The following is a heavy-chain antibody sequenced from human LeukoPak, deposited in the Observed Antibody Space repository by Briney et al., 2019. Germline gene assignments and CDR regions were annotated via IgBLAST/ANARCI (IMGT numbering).Heavy chain of an antibody. CDR2: ISYDGSNK. CDR3: ARSFDW. J-gene: IGHJ4*02. V-gene: IGHV3-30*03. Sequence: PGRSLRLSCAASGFTFSSYGMHWVRQAPGKGLEWVAVISYDGSNKYYADSVKGRFTISRDNSKNTLYLQMNGLRADETAIYYCARSFDWWGQGILVTVSS. CDR1: GFTFSSYG.